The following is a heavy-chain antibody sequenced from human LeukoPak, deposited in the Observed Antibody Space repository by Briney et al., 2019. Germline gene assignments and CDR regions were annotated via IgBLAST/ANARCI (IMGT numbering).Heavy chain of an antibody. Sequence: GGSLRLSCAASGFTFSSYGMHWVRQAPGKGLEWVAFIRYDGSNKYYTDSVKGRFTISRDNAKNSLYPQMNGLRAEDTAVYYCAREGQQTRPNDYWGQGTLVTVSS. CDR3: AREGQQTRPNDY. D-gene: IGHD6-13*01. V-gene: IGHV3-30*02. CDR2: IRYDGSNK. J-gene: IGHJ4*02. CDR1: GFTFSSYG.